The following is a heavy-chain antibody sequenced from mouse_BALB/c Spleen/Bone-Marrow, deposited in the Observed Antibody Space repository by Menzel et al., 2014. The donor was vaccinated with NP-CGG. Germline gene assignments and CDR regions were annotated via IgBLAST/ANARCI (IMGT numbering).Heavy chain of an antibody. CDR1: GFSLTGYG. CDR3: ARNGYYAMAY. D-gene: IGHD1-2*01. V-gene: IGHV2-6-7*01. CDR2: IWGDGST. J-gene: IGHJ4*01. Sequence: VKLMESGPGLVAPSQSLSITCTVSGFSLTGYGVNWVRRPPGKGLEWLGVIWGDGSTDYNSALKSRLSISKDNSKSQVFLKMTSLQTDDTARYYCARNGYYAMAYWGQGTSVTVSS.